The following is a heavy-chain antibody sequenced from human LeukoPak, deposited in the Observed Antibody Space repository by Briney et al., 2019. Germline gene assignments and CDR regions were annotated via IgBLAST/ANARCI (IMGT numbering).Heavy chain of an antibody. J-gene: IGHJ4*02. D-gene: IGHD3-10*01. CDR3: AKGPRWFGELDY. Sequence: GGTLRLSCAASGITFSSYAMSWVRQAPGKGLEWVSAISGGGYSTYYADSVKGRFTISRDNAKNSLYLQMNSLRAEDTALYYCAKGPRWFGELDYWGQGTLVTVSS. CDR1: GITFSSYA. CDR2: ISGGGYST. V-gene: IGHV3-23*01.